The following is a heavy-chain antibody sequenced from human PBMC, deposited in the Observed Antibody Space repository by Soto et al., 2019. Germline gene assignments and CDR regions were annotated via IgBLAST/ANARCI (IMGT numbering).Heavy chain of an antibody. J-gene: IGHJ4*02. D-gene: IGHD3-10*01. V-gene: IGHV4-31*02. CDR3: ARQRSGSDFDN. CDR1: GGSISSGGYY. Sequence: PSETLSLTCTVSGGSISSGGYYWSWIRQHPGTGLEWIGYISYSGSTYYNPSLKSRVTISVDTSKNQFSLKVSSVTAADTAVYYCARQRSGSDFDNWGQGTLVTVSS. CDR2: ISYSGST.